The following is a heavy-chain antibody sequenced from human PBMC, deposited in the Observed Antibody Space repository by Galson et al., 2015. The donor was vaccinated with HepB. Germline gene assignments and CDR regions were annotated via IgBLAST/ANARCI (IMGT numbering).Heavy chain of an antibody. CDR3: AKYSQDIVVVPAAIYADY. D-gene: IGHD2-2*01. J-gene: IGHJ4*02. V-gene: IGHV3-23*01. CDR2: ITGSGRPT. CDR1: GFTFTRYA. Sequence: SLRLCCAASGFTFTRYALSWVRQIPGKGLEWVSAITGSGRPTHYADSVKGRFTISRDNSKNTLYLQMNSLRAEDTAIYFCAKYSQDIVVVPAAIYADYWGQGTLVTVSS.